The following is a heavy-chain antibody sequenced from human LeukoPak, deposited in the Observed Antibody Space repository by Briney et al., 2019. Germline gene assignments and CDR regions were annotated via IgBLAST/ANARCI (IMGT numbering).Heavy chain of an antibody. CDR2: ISGSGGST. V-gene: IGHV3-23*01. CDR3: ARGHLLKFDY. D-gene: IGHD3-10*01. CDR1: GFTFSSYA. J-gene: IGHJ4*02. Sequence: GGSLRLSCAASGFTFSSYAMSWVRQAPGKGLEWVSAISGSGGSTYYADSVKGRFTISRDNAKNSLYLQMNSLRAEDTAVYYCARGHLLKFDYWGQGALVTVSS.